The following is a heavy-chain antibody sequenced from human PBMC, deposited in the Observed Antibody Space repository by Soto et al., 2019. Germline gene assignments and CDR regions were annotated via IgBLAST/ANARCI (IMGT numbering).Heavy chain of an antibody. Sequence: EVQLVESGGGLVQPGGSLRLSCAASGFSFSAYWIHWVRQAPEKGLEWVSRIKTDGSSTDYADSVKGRFTISRDNAKNILYLQMDSLRVEDTAVYYCAKSEGNTLGLFHWGQGTLVTVSS. CDR1: GFSFSAYW. D-gene: IGHD3-10*02. CDR3: AKSEGNTLGLFH. J-gene: IGHJ4*02. V-gene: IGHV3-74*01. CDR2: IKTDGSST.